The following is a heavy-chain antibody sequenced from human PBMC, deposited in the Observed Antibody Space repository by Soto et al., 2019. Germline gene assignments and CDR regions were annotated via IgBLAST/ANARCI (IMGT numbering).Heavy chain of an antibody. CDR3: AREYRQSGYSSSWVYDN. Sequence: QVQLQESGPGLVKPSQTLSLICTVSGGSINSGGYYWNWIRQHPGKGLEWIGYIFYSGSTYYNRFLSSRVTISADTSENQFSLNLSSVTAADTAVYFCAREYRQSGYSSSWVYDNWGQGTLVNVSS. V-gene: IGHV4-31*03. CDR2: IFYSGST. J-gene: IGHJ4*02. D-gene: IGHD6-13*01. CDR1: GGSINSGGYY.